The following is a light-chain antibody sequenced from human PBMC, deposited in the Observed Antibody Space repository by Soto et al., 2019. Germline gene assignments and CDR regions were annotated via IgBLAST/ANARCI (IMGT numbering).Light chain of an antibody. V-gene: IGKV1-27*01. CDR3: QKYNSAPLFT. J-gene: IGKJ3*01. CDR1: QGISNY. CDR2: AAS. Sequence: DIQMTQSPSSLSASVGDRVTITCRASQGISNYLAWYQQKPGKVPKLLIYAASTLQSGVPSRFSGSGSGTDFTLAISSLQPEDVATYYCQKYNSAPLFTFGPGTKVDIK.